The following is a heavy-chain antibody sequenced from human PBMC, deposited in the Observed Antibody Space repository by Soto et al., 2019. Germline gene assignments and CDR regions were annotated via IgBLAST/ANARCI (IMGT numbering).Heavy chain of an antibody. J-gene: IGHJ5*02. CDR2: ISYDGSNK. D-gene: IGHD6-19*01. CDR3: AKVPIAVAPGWFDP. CDR1: GFTFSSYG. V-gene: IGHV3-30*18. Sequence: PGGSLRLSCAASGFTFSSYGMHWVRQAPGKGLEWVAVISYDGSNKYYADSVKGRFTISRDNSKNTLYLQMNSLRAEDTAVYYCAKVPIAVAPGWFDPWGQGTLVTVSS.